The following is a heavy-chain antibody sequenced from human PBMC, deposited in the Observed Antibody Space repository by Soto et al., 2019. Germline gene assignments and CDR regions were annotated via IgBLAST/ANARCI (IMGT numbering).Heavy chain of an antibody. CDR3: AGSGYDENSSSWSSTLDV. V-gene: IGHV4-59*01. D-gene: IGHD6-13*01. J-gene: IGHJ6*02. Sequence: SETLYLTCTVSGGSISSYYWSWIRQPPGKGLEWIGYIYYSGSTNYNPSLKSRVTISVDTSKNQFSLKLSSVTAADTAVYYCAGSGYDENSSSWSSTLDVWGQGTTVTVSS. CDR2: IYYSGST. CDR1: GGSISSYY.